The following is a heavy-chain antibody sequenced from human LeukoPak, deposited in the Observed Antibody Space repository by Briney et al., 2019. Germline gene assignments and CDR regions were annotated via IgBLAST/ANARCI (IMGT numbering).Heavy chain of an antibody. V-gene: IGHV4-59*08. J-gene: IGHJ5*02. CDR1: GGSISNYY. CDR3: ARYSGYESYNWFGP. D-gene: IGHD5-12*01. CDR2: IYYTGNT. Sequence: SETLSLTCTVSGGSISNYYWSWIRQPPGMGLEWIAYIYYTGNTRYNPSLKSRVTISVDTSKNQFSLNLSSVTAADTAVYYCARYSGYESYNWFGPWGQGTLVTVSS.